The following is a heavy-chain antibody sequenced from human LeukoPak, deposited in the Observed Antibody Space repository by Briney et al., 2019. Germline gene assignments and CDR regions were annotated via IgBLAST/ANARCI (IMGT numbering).Heavy chain of an antibody. J-gene: IGHJ6*02. V-gene: IGHV4-30-4*01. CDR1: GGSISSSDYY. CDR2: IYYSGST. CDR3: ARDLYYYGMDV. Sequence: ASQTLSLTCTVSGGSISSSDYYWSWIRQPPGKGLEWIGYIYYSGSTYYNPSLKSRVTISVDTSKNQFSLKLSSVTAADTAVYYCARDLYYYGMDVWGQGTTVTVSS.